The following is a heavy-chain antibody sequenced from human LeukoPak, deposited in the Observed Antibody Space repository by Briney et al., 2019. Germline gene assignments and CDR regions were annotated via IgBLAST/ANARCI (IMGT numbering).Heavy chain of an antibody. V-gene: IGHV3-48*03. J-gene: IGHJ6*02. D-gene: IGHD3-3*01. CDR3: SRRVPFEGMGV. Sequence: PGGSLRLSCAASGFTFSSYEMNWVRQTPGKGLEWVSFVTGDKLYFADSVMGRFTVSRDNAKNSLYLQMNSLRDEDTGIYYCSRRVPFEGMGVWGQGTTVTVSS. CDR2: VTGDKL. CDR1: GFTFSSYE.